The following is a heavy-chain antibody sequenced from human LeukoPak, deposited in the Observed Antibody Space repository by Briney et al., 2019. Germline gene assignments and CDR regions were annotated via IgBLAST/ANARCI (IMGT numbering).Heavy chain of an antibody. CDR2: IGGNDGTT. CDR1: GFTFSSYA. V-gene: IGHV3-23*01. J-gene: IGHJ4*02. CDR3: AKDKGWLLPKEFDY. Sequence: GGSLRLSCAASGFTFSSYALSWVRQAPGKGLEWVSAIGGNDGTTYYADSVKGRFTISRDNSKNTLYLQMNSLRAEDTAVYYCAKDKGWLLPKEFDYWGQGTLVTVSS. D-gene: IGHD3-22*01.